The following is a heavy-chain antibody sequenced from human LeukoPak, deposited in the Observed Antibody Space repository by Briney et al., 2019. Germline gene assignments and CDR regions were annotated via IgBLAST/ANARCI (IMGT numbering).Heavy chain of an antibody. CDR1: GFTFSSYS. D-gene: IGHD2-21*01. CDR2: ISSSSSYI. CDR3: AREVARDYVLEGMDV. V-gene: IGHV3-21*01. Sequence: GGSLRLSCAASGFTFSSYSINWVRQAPGKGLEWVSSISSSSSYIYYADSVKGRFTISRDNAKNSLYLQMNSLRAEDTAVYYCAREVARDYVLEGMDVWGQGTTVTVSS. J-gene: IGHJ6*02.